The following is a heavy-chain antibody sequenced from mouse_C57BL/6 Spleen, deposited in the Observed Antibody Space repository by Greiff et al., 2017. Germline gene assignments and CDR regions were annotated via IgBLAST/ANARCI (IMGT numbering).Heavy chain of an antibody. J-gene: IGHJ2*01. V-gene: IGHV1-82*01. CDR1: GYAFSSSW. D-gene: IGHD3-2*02. Sequence: QVQLQQSGPELVKPGASVKISCKASGYAFSSSWMNWVKQRPGKGLEWIGRIYPGDGDTNYNVKFKGKATLTADKSSSTAYMQLSSLTSEDSAVYFCARGGAQAIDDWGQGTTLTVSS. CDR2: IYPGDGDT. CDR3: ARGGAQAIDD.